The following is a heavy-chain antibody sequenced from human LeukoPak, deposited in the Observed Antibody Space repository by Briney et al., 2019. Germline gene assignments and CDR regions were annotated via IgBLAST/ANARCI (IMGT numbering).Heavy chain of an antibody. Sequence: GGSLRLSCAASGFTFSSYALSWVRQAPGKGLEWASGISGSGGSTYYADSVKGRFTISRDNSKNTLFLQMNSLRAEDTAVYYCARSLFRFLEWSYRSYYYYYMDVWGKGTTVTVSS. CDR1: GFTFSSYA. D-gene: IGHD3-3*01. CDR3: ARSLFRFLEWSYRSYYYYYMDV. CDR2: ISGSGGST. V-gene: IGHV3-23*01. J-gene: IGHJ6*03.